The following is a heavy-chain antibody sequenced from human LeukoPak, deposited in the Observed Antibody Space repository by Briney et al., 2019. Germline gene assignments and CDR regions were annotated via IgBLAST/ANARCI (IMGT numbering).Heavy chain of an antibody. CDR1: GYTFNGYY. CDR3: ARDGQQVPNDY. Sequence: ASVKVSCKASGYTFNGYYIHWVRQAPGQGLEWMGWINPNSGGTNYAQKFQGRVTITRNTSISTAYMELSSLRSDDTAVYYCARDGQQVPNDYWGQGTLVTVSS. D-gene: IGHD6-13*01. J-gene: IGHJ4*02. V-gene: IGHV1-2*02. CDR2: INPNSGGT.